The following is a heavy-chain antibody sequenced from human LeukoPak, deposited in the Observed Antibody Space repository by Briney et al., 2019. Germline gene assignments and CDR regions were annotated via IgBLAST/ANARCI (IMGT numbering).Heavy chain of an antibody. V-gene: IGHV4-34*01. CDR3: ARLSGGRWFDP. D-gene: IGHD3-10*01. Sequence: SETLSLTCAVYGGSFSGYYWSWIRQPPGKGLEWIGEINHSGSTNYNPSFKSRVTISVDTSKNQFSLKLSSVTAADTAVYYCARLSGGRWFDPWGQGTLVTVSS. J-gene: IGHJ5*02. CDR2: INHSGST. CDR1: GGSFSGYY.